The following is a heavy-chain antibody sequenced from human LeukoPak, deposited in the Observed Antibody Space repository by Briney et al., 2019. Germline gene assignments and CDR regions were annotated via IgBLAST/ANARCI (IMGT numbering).Heavy chain of an antibody. J-gene: IGHJ6*03. CDR2: IYYSGST. CDR1: GGSISSSSYY. V-gene: IGHV4-39*01. Sequence: SETLSLTCTVSGGSISSSSYYWGWIRQPPGKGLEWIGSIYYSGSTYYNPSLKSRVTISVDTSKNQFSLKLSSVTAADTAVYYCARRRDGYNQLHYYMDVWGKGTTVTISS. D-gene: IGHD5-24*01. CDR3: ARRRDGYNQLHYYMDV.